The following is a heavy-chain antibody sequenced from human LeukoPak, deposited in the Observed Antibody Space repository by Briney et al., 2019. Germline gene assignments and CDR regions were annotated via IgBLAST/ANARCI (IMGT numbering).Heavy chain of an antibody. CDR3: ARLGRWFDY. CDR1: GGSISSVSYS. J-gene: IGHJ4*02. D-gene: IGHD4-23*01. CDR2: IYTSGST. Sequence: KTSETLSLTCTVSGGSISSVSYSWSWIRQPAGKGLEWIGRIYTSGSTNYNPSLKSRVTISVDTSKNQFSLKLSSVTAADTAVYYCARLGRWFDYWGQGTLVTVSS. V-gene: IGHV4-61*02.